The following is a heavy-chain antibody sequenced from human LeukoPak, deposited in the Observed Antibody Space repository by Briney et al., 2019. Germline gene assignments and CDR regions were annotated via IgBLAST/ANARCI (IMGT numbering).Heavy chain of an antibody. J-gene: IGHJ4*02. CDR2: ISSSSVYI. Sequence: PGGSLRLSCAASGFTFSSYSMNWVRQAPGKGLEWVSSISSSSVYIYYADSVKGRFTISRDNAKNSLYLQMNSLRAEDTAVYYCASRDCSSTSCYPYYFDYWGQGTLVTVSS. V-gene: IGHV3-21*01. CDR3: ASRDCSSTSCYPYYFDY. CDR1: GFTFSSYS. D-gene: IGHD2-2*01.